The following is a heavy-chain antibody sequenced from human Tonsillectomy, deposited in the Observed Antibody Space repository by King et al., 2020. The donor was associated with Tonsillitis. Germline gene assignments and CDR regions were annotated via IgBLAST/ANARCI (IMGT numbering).Heavy chain of an antibody. Sequence: VQLVESGGGVVQPGRSLRLSCAASGFTFNRFNIYWVRQAPGKGLDWVALISHDGNSQYYADSVKGRFTISRDNSKNALYLQMSSLRPEDTAVYYCARELDGGSDNDSRGAMDVWGQGTTVTVS. J-gene: IGHJ6*02. CDR3: ARELDGGSDNDSRGAMDV. CDR1: GFTFNRFN. CDR2: ISHDGNSQ. V-gene: IGHV3-30*04. D-gene: IGHD3-9*01.